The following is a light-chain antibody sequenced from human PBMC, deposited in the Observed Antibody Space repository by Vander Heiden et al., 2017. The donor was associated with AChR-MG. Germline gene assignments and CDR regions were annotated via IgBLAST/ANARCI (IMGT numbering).Light chain of an antibody. J-gene: IGKJ1*01. V-gene: IGKV3-20*01. CDR2: GAS. Sequence: EIVLTQSPGTLSLPPGERATLSCRASKSVSSSYLAWYQQKPGQAPRLLIYGASSRATGIPDRFSGSGSGTDFTLTINSLEPEDFAVYYCQQYGSSSWTFGQGTKVEIK. CDR3: QQYGSSSWT. CDR1: KSVSSSY.